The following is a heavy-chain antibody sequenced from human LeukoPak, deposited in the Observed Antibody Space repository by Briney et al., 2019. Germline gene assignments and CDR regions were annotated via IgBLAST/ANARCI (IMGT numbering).Heavy chain of an antibody. CDR3: ARSANCFDTSGQDY. D-gene: IGHD3-22*01. Sequence: GGSLRLSCAASGLTFSNYWMHWVRQAPGKGLVWVSRINSDGSSTSYADSVKGRFTISRDNAKNTLFLQMNSLRAEDTAVYYCARSANCFDTSGQDYWGQGTLVTVSS. J-gene: IGHJ4*02. CDR1: GLTFSNYW. CDR2: INSDGSST. V-gene: IGHV3-74*01.